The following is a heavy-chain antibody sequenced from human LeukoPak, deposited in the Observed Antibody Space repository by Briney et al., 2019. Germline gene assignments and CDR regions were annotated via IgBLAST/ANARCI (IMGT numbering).Heavy chain of an antibody. D-gene: IGHD5-18*01. CDR1: GFSFSSYG. Sequence: GRSLRLSCAASGFSFSSYGMHWVRQAPGKGLEWVAVILYDGTNKYYADSVKGRFTISRDNSKNTLYLQMNSLRAEDTAVYYCARDQRGFSYSKYYFDYWGQGTLVTVSS. J-gene: IGHJ4*02. CDR2: ILYDGTNK. CDR3: ARDQRGFSYSKYYFDY. V-gene: IGHV3-33*01.